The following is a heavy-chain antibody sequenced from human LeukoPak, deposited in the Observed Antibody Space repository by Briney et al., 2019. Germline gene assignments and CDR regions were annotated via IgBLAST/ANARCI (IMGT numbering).Heavy chain of an antibody. CDR1: GGSISSGGYY. CDR2: IYYSGST. CDR3: ARGSRCSSTSCSYYYYYGMDV. J-gene: IGHJ6*02. D-gene: IGHD2-2*01. V-gene: IGHV4-31*03. Sequence: SETLSLTCTVSGGSISSGGYYWSWIRQHPGKGLEWIGYIYYSGSTYYNPSLKSRVTISVDTSKNQFSLKLSSVTAADTAVYYCARGSRCSSTSCSYYYYYGMDVWGQGTTVTVSS.